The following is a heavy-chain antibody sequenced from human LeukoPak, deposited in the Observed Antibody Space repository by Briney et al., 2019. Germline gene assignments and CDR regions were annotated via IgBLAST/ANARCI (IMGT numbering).Heavy chain of an antibody. CDR1: GDSISSYY. D-gene: IGHD6-13*01. CDR3: ARGQYRSSWPKWFDP. CDR2: FYYSGST. J-gene: IGHJ5*02. Sequence: PSETLSLTCTVSGDSISSYYWSWIRQPPGKGLEWIGYFYYSGSTSYNPSLKSRVTISIDTSKNQFSLKLTSVTAADTAVYFCARGQYRSSWPKWFDPWGQGTLVTVSS. V-gene: IGHV4-59*01.